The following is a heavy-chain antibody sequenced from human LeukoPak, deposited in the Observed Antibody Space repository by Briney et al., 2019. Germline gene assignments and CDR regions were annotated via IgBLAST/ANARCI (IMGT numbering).Heavy chain of an antibody. D-gene: IGHD3-22*01. J-gene: IGHJ6*03. V-gene: IGHV4-34*01. CDR2: INHSGST. CDR1: GGSFSGHY. Sequence: SETLSLTCAVYGGSFSGHYWSWIRQPPGKGLEWIGEINHSGSTNYNPSLKSRVTISVDTSKNQFSLKLSSVTAADTAVYYCARGPLYYYDSSGYYYYYYMDVWGKGTTVTVSS. CDR3: ARGPLYYYDSSGYYYYYYMDV.